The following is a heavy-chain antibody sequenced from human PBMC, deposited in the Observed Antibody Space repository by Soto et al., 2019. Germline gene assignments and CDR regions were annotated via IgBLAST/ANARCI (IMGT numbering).Heavy chain of an antibody. D-gene: IGHD3-3*01. CDR3: ARELWYYDIWSGYLGHTNSLKGKNWFDP. Sequence: SQTLSLTCAISGDSVSSNSAAWNWIRQSPSRGLEWLGRTYYRSKWYNDYAVSVKSRITINPDTSKNQFSPQLNSVTPEDTAVYYCARELWYYDIWSGYLGHTNSLKGKNWFDPWGQGTLVTVSS. CDR2: TYYRSKWYN. CDR1: GDSVSSNSAA. V-gene: IGHV6-1*01. J-gene: IGHJ5*02.